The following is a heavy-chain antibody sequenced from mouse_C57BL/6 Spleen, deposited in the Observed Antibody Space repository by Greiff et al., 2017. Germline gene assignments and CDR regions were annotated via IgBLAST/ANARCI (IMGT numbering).Heavy chain of an antibody. Sequence: QVQLQQPGAELVMPGASVKLSCKASGYTFTSYWMHWVKQRPGQGLEWIGEIDPSDSYTNYNQKFKGKSTLTVDKSSGTAYMQLSSLTSEDSAVYYGARSRGTGYFDVWGTGTTVTVSS. J-gene: IGHJ1*03. CDR2: IDPSDSYT. V-gene: IGHV1-69*01. CDR3: ARSRGTGYFDV. D-gene: IGHD3-3*01. CDR1: GYTFTSYW.